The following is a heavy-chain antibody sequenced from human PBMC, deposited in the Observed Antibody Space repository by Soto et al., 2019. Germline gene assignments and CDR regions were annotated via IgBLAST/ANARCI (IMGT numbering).Heavy chain of an antibody. D-gene: IGHD6-19*01. CDR1: GFSFFNYA. V-gene: IGHV3-23*01. Sequence: WGSLRLSCAASGFSFFNYAINFVRHSPCKWREWVSGLSGSGTSTYYADSVKGRFTISRDNSRDTLFLQMNSLTADDTAVYYCAKATTNGGWFNPFDSWGQGALVTVSS. CDR2: LSGSGTST. CDR3: AKATTNGGWFNPFDS. J-gene: IGHJ4*02.